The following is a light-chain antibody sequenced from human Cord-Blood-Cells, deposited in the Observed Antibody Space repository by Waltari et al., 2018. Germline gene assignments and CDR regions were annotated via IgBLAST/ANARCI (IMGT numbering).Light chain of an antibody. J-gene: IGLJ2*01. V-gene: IGLV2-23*01. Sequence: QSALTQPASVSGSPGQSLTLSCTGSSSDVGSYNLVSRYQQHPGKAPKPMIYEGSKRPSGVSNRFSGSKSGNTASLTISGLQAEDEADYYCCSYAGSSTYVVFGGGTKLTVL. CDR2: EGS. CDR1: SSDVGSYNL. CDR3: CSYAGSSTYVV.